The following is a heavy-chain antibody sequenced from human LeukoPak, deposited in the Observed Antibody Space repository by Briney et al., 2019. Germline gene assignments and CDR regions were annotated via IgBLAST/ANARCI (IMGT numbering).Heavy chain of an antibody. CDR1: GFTFSSYS. CDR2: ISSSSSYI. J-gene: IGHJ4*02. CDR3: ARDWRYSSSWFYY. V-gene: IGHV3-21*01. Sequence: GGSLRLSCAASGFTFSSYSMNWVRQAPGKGLEWVSSISSSSSYIYYADSVKGRFTISRDNAKNSLYLQMNSLRAEDTAVYYCARDWRYSSSWFYYWGEGTLVTVSS. D-gene: IGHD6-13*01.